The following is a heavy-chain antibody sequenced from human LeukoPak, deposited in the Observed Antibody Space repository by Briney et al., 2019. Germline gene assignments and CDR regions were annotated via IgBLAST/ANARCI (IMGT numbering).Heavy chain of an antibody. Sequence: GASVKVSCKASGGTFSSYAISWVRQAPGQGLEWMGGIIPIFGTANYAQKFQGRVTITADESTSTAYMELSGLRSEDTAVYYCASDQSSGYSSFDYWGQGTLVTVSS. CDR3: ASDQSSGYSSFDY. J-gene: IGHJ4*02. CDR1: GGTFSSYA. V-gene: IGHV1-69*01. CDR2: IIPIFGTA. D-gene: IGHD3-22*01.